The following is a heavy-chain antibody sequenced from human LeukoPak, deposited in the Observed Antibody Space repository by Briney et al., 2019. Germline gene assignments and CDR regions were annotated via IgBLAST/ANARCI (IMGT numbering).Heavy chain of an antibody. CDR3: ARVIDTAMVTGDDYYFDY. CDR1: GGPISSYY. CDR2: IYYSGST. J-gene: IGHJ4*02. Sequence: PSETLTLTCTASGGPISSYYWSWIRQPPGKGLEWIGYIYYSGSTNYNPSLKSRVTISVDTSKNQFSLKLSSVTAADTAVYYCARVIDTAMVTGDDYYFDYWGQGTLVTVSS. D-gene: IGHD5-18*01. V-gene: IGHV4-59*01.